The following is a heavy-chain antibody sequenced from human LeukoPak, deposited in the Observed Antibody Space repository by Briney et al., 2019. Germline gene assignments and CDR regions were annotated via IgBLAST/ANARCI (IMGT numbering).Heavy chain of an antibody. CDR2: IYHSGST. J-gene: IGHJ6*03. V-gene: IGHV4-38-2*02. CDR3: ARDPGAGGSRYYYYYMDV. D-gene: IGHD6-13*01. CDR1: GYSISSGYY. Sequence: SETLSLTCTVSGYSISSGYYWGWIRQPPGKGLEWIGSIYHSGSTYYNPSLKSRVTISVDTSKNQFSLKLSSVTAADTAVYYCARDPGAGGSRYYYYYMDVWGKGTTVTVSS.